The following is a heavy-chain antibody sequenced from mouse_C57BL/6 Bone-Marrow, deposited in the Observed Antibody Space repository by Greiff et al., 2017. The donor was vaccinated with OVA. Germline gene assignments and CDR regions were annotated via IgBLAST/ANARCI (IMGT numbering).Heavy chain of an antibody. Sequence: EVQLQQSGPELVKPGASVKISCKASGYTFTDYYMNWVQQSHGKSLEWIGDINPNNGGTSYNQKFKGKATLTVDKSSSTAYMELRSLTSEDSAVYYCARWGTDGSDYWGQGTTLTVSS. CDR2: INPNNGGT. CDR1: GYTFTDYY. D-gene: IGHD1-1*01. CDR3: ARWGTDGSDY. V-gene: IGHV1-26*01. J-gene: IGHJ2*01.